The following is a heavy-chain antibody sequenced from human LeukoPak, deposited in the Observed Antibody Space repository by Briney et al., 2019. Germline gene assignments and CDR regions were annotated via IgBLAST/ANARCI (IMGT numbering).Heavy chain of an antibody. V-gene: IGHV3-9*03. Sequence: GGSLRLSCAASGFTFSSYSMNWVRQAPGKGLEWVSGISWNSGNIGYADSVKGRFTISRDNAKNSLYLQMNSLRAEDMALYYCARYDNSGSEAFDIWGQGTMVTVSS. D-gene: IGHD3-22*01. CDR1: GFTFSSYS. CDR3: ARYDNSGSEAFDI. CDR2: ISWNSGNI. J-gene: IGHJ3*02.